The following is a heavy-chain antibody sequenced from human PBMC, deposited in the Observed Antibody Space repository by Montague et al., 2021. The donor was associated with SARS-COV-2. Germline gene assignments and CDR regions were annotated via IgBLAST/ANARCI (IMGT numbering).Heavy chain of an antibody. CDR3: ARETMKADAFDL. D-gene: IGHD1-14*01. J-gene: IGHJ3*01. CDR1: GASVGSSD. Sequence: SETLSLTCTVSGASVGSSDWGWIRQSPGKGLEWIGYFYSVGSTDYNPSLKSRATISRDTSKNQFSLKVRSVTAADTAVYYCARETMKADAFDLWGQGTMVTVSS. V-gene: IGHV4-59*02. CDR2: FYSVGST.